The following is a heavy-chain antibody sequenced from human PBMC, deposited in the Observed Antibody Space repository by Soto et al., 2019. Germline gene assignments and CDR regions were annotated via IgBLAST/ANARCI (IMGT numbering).Heavy chain of an antibody. V-gene: IGHV4-34*01. CDR3: ARPPGYGLHYFDY. D-gene: IGHD5-18*01. CDR1: GGSFSGYY. CDR2: INHSGST. Sequence: SETLSLACAVYGGSFSGYYWSWIRQPPGKGLEWIGEINHSGSTNYNPSLKSRVTISVDTSKNQFSLKLSSVTAADTAVYYCARPPGYGLHYFDYWGQGTLVT. J-gene: IGHJ4*02.